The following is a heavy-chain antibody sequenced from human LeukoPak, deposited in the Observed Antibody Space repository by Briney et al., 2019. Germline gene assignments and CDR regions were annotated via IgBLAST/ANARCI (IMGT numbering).Heavy chain of an antibody. Sequence: SETLSLTCTVSGYSISSGYYWGWIRQPPGKGLEWIGSIYHSGSTYYNPSLKSRVTISVDTSKNQFSLKLSSVTAADTAVYYCARTMSPTEYWGQGTLVTVSS. CDR1: GYSISSGYY. J-gene: IGHJ4*02. CDR2: IYHSGST. D-gene: IGHD4-17*01. V-gene: IGHV4-38-2*02. CDR3: ARTMSPTEY.